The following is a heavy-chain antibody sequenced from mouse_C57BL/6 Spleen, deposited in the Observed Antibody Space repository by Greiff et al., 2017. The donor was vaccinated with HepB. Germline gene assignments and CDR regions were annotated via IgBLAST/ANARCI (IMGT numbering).Heavy chain of an antibody. V-gene: IGHV1-52*01. D-gene: IGHD2-5*01. CDR3: ARSGSNYNYAMDY. J-gene: IGHJ4*01. CDR1: GYTFTSYW. CDR2: IDPSDSET. Sequence: QVQLQQPGAELVRPGSSVKLSCKASGYTFTSYWMHWVKQRPIQGLEWIGNIDPSDSETHYNQKFKDKATLTVDKSSSTAYMQLSSLTSEDSAVYYCARSGSNYNYAMDYWGQGTSVTVSS.